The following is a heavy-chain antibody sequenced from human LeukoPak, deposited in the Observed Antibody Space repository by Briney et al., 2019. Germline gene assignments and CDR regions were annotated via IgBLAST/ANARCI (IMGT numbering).Heavy chain of an antibody. Sequence: SETLSLTCTVSGGTIRTNNYYWSWIRQPPGKGLEWIGEINHSGSTNYNPSLKSRVTVSVDTSKNQFSLKLSSVTAADTAVYYCAMRKTGFYYYGSGSYYSYWGQGTPVTVSS. J-gene: IGHJ4*02. CDR1: GGTIRTNNYY. CDR3: AMRKTGFYYYGSGSYYSY. D-gene: IGHD3-10*01. CDR2: INHSGST. V-gene: IGHV4-39*07.